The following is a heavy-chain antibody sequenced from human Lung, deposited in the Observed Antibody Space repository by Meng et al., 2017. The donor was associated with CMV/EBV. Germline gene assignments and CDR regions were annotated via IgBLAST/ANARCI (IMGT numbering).Heavy chain of an antibody. V-gene: IGHV3-23*03. J-gene: IGHJ4*02. CDR1: GLTSSSYA. CDR3: AKASLSYYSDSSAYYFFDF. Sequence: GGSLRLSCEASGLTSSSYAMSWVRQAAGEGLEWVSVTYSGGGSTYYAASVKGRFAISRDNSKNTLNLQMNSLRAEDTAIYYCAKASLSYYSDSSAYYFFDFWGQGTLVTVSS. CDR2: TYSGGGST. D-gene: IGHD3-22*01.